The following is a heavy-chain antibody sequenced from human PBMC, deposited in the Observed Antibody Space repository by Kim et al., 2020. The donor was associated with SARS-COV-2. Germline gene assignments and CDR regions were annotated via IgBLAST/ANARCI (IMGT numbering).Heavy chain of an antibody. V-gene: IGHV2-5*01. J-gene: IGHJ4*02. CDR3: AHISSFGELPPYFDY. Sequence: PSLKSRLTITKDTSKNQVVLTMTNMDPVDTATYYCAHISSFGELPPYFDYWGQGTLVTVSS. D-gene: IGHD1-26*01.